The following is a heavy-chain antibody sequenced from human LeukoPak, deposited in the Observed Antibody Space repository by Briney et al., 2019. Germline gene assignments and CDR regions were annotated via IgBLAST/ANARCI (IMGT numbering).Heavy chain of an antibody. J-gene: IGHJ4*02. V-gene: IGHV4-4*07. CDR2: INPSGST. CDR3: ARAQRWLPFTY. D-gene: IGHD6-19*01. Sequence: PSETLSLTCTVSGGSISSYYWTWIRQPAGQGLEWIGRINPSGSTDYNPSLKSRVTISVDTSKNQFSLKLTSVTAADTAVYYCARAQRWLPFTYWGQGTLVTVSS. CDR1: GGSISSYY.